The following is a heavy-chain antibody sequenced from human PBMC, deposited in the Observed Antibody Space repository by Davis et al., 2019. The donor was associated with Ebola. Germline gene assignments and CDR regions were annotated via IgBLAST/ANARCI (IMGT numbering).Heavy chain of an antibody. CDR1: GFTFSSYG. CDR2: ISYDETNK. V-gene: IGHV3-30*18. J-gene: IGHJ5*02. Sequence: GESLKISCSASGFTFSSYGMHWVRQAPGKGPEWVAVISYDETNKDYADSVKGRFTISRDNSKNMVYLQMDSLRAEDTAIYYCAKGLSGYCSTTSCYPGWFDAWGQGTLVTVSP. D-gene: IGHD2-2*01. CDR3: AKGLSGYCSTTSCYPGWFDA.